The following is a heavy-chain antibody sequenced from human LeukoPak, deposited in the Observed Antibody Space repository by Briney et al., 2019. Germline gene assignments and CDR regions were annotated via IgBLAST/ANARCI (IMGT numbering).Heavy chain of an antibody. D-gene: IGHD6-13*01. CDR2: IWYDGNRK. Sequence: GGSLRLSCAASGFTFSSYSMNWVRQAPGKGLEWVTVIWYDGNRKYYADSVKGRFTISRDNSKNTLYLQMNSLRAEDTAVYYCVRVKKSTAGIFDYWGQGTLVTVSS. CDR1: GFTFSSYS. J-gene: IGHJ4*02. CDR3: VRVKKSTAGIFDY. V-gene: IGHV3-33*08.